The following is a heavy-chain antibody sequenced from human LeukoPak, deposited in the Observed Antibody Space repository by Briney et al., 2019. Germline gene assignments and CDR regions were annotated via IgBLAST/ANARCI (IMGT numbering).Heavy chain of an antibody. V-gene: IGHV3-64*02. CDR1: GFTFRDYA. CDR3: TRGVAISTSGWYDTFDY. Sequence: PGGSLRLSCAASGFTFRDYAMYWVRQAPGKGLEYVSVISTDGSRIYYADSVKGRFTISRDNSKNTLYLQMGSLRAEDMAFYYCTRGVAISTSGWYDTFDYWDQGALVTVSS. D-gene: IGHD6-19*01. J-gene: IGHJ4*02. CDR2: ISTDGSRI.